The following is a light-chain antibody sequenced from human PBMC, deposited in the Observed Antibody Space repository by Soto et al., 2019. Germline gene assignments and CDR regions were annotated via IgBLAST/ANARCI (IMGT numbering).Light chain of an antibody. Sequence: DIQMTQSPSTLSESIGDRVTITCRASQSISTYLAWFQQKPGKAPKLLIYKASSLQSGVPSRFSGSGSGTEFTLTISSLQPDDSATYYCQQYDSYSPTFGQRTKVEIK. CDR1: QSISTY. V-gene: IGKV1-5*03. J-gene: IGKJ1*01. CDR3: QQYDSYSPT. CDR2: KAS.